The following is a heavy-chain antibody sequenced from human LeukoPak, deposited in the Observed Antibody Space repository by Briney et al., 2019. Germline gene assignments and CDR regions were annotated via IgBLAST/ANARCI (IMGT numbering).Heavy chain of an antibody. CDR2: VIAIFGRV. Sequence: SVKVSCKASRGTFSSYGISWVRQAPGQGLEWMGGVIAIFGRVKYGQKFQGRATITTDESTSTAYMELSSLTSEDTGVYDCARGELGDSSGFSFFDYWGQGTLVTVSS. CDR1: RGTFSSYG. CDR3: ARGELGDSSGFSFFDY. D-gene: IGHD3-22*01. J-gene: IGHJ4*02. V-gene: IGHV1-69*05.